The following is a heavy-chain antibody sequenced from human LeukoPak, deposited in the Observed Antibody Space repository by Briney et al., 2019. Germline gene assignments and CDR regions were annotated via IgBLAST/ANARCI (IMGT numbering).Heavy chain of an antibody. CDR1: SGSISRYY. CDR3: ARKSVAVRDAFDI. Sequence: SETLSLTCTVSSGSISRYYWSWVRQPPGKGLDWIGYIYYTGSTYYNPSLKSRVTISVDTSKNQFSLKLNSVTAADTAVYYCARKSVAVRDAFDIWGQGTMVTVSS. J-gene: IGHJ3*02. CDR2: IYYTGST. D-gene: IGHD6-19*01. V-gene: IGHV4-59*01.